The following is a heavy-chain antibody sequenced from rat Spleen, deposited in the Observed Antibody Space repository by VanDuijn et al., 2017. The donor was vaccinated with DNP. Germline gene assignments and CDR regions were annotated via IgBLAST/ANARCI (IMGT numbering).Heavy chain of an antibody. J-gene: IGHJ2*01. CDR1: GFNFSDYY. D-gene: IGHD1-4*01. Sequence: EVQLVESGGGLVQPGRSLRLSCAASGFNFSDYYMAWVRQAPTKGLEWVASISSDGGGTYYRDSVKGRFTISRDNAKSTLYLQMNSLRSEDMATYYCARHVLPLRVWDYWGQGVMVTVSS. CDR3: ARHVLPLRVWDY. CDR2: ISSDGGGT. V-gene: IGHV5-22*01.